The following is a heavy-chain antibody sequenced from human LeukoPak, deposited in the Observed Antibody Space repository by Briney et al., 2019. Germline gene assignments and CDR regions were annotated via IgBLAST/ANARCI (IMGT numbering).Heavy chain of an antibody. Sequence: SETLSLTCAVYGGSFSGYYWSWIRQPPGKGLEWIGEINHSGSTNYNPSLKSRVTISVDTSKNQFSLKLSSVTAADTAVYYCARHLRRGFTDYWGQGTLVTVSS. V-gene: IGHV4-34*01. CDR2: INHSGST. J-gene: IGHJ4*02. CDR3: ARHLRRGFTDY. CDR1: GGSFSGYY. D-gene: IGHD3-10*01.